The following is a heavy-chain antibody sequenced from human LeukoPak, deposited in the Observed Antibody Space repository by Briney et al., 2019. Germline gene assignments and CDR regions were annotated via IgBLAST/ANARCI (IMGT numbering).Heavy chain of an antibody. Sequence: SETLSLTCTVSGGSISIYYWSWIRQPPGKGLEWIGYIYYGENTNYNPSLKSRVTMSVDTSMNQFSLKLSSVTAADTAVYYCARVGGSNYYYYGMDVWGQGTTVTVSS. J-gene: IGHJ6*02. V-gene: IGHV4-59*01. CDR3: ARVGGSNYYYYGMDV. D-gene: IGHD2-15*01. CDR2: IYYGENT. CDR1: GGSISIYY.